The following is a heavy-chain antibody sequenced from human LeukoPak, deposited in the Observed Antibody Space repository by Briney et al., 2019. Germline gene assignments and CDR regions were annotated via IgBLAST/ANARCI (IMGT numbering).Heavy chain of an antibody. Sequence: SQTLSLTCTVSGGSISSGGYYWSWLRQHPGKGLEWIGYIYYSGSTYYNPSLKSRVTISVDTSKNQFSLKLSSVTAADTAVYYCARDAYGGNSGPFDIWGQGTMVTVSS. CDR2: IYYSGST. V-gene: IGHV4-31*03. CDR1: GGSISSGGYY. D-gene: IGHD4-17*01. J-gene: IGHJ3*02. CDR3: ARDAYGGNSGPFDI.